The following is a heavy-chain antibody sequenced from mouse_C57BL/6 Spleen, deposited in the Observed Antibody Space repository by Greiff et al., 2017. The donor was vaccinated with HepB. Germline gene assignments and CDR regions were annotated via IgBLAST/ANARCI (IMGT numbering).Heavy chain of an antibody. V-gene: IGHV1-82*01. J-gene: IGHJ1*03. CDR2: IYPGDGDT. CDR1: GYAFSSSW. D-gene: IGHD1-1*01. Sequence: QVQLKQSGPELVKPGASVKISCKASGYAFSSSWMNWVKQRPGKGLEWIGRIYPGDGDTNYNGKFKGKATLTADKSSSTAYMQLSSLTSEDSAVYFCARGDYGRTYWYFDVWGTGTTVTVSS. CDR3: ARGDYGRTYWYFDV.